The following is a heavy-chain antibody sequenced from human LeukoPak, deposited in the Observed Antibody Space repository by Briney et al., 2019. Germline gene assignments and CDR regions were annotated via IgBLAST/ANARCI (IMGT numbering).Heavy chain of an antibody. Sequence: SETLSLTCTVSGGSISSSSYYWSWIRQPPGKGLEWIGEINHSGSTNYNPSLKSRVTISVDTSKNQFSLKLSSVTAADTAVYYCARHRFSGYSLYNWFDPWGQGTLVTVSS. CDR2: INHSGST. V-gene: IGHV4-39*01. CDR3: ARHRFSGYSLYNWFDP. CDR1: GGSISSSSYY. D-gene: IGHD3-22*01. J-gene: IGHJ5*02.